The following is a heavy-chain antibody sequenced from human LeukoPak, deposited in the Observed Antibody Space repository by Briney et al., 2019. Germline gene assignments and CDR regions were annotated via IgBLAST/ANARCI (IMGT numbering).Heavy chain of an antibody. J-gene: IGHJ5*02. D-gene: IGHD6-19*01. Sequence: SETLSLTCTVSGASISSYYWSWIRQPPGKGLEWIGYISYSGNTNYKPSLRGRVTISVDTSKNQFSLKLSSVTAADTAVYYCARLTSGYSSGWYGGDWFDPWGQGTLVTVSS. CDR2: ISYSGNT. V-gene: IGHV4-59*08. CDR3: ARLTSGYSSGWYGGDWFDP. CDR1: GASISSYY.